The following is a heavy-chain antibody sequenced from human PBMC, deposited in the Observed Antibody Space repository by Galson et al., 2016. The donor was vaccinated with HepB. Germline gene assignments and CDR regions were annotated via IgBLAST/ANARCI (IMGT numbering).Heavy chain of an antibody. CDR3: AKCSNNEYNRGWCHWFDP. CDR1: GLTFSSHA. CDR2: IRESGGGT. D-gene: IGHD6-19*01. V-gene: IGHV3-23*01. Sequence: SLRLSCAASGLTFSSHAMNRVHQAPGKGLEWVSSIRESGGGTSYADSVRGRLTISRDNSKNTLYLQMNSLRAEDTAVYYCAKCSNNEYNRGWCHWFDPWGQGTLVTVSS. J-gene: IGHJ5*02.